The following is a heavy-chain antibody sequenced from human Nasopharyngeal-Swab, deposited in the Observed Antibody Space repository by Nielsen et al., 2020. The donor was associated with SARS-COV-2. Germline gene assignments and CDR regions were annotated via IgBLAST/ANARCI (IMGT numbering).Heavy chain of an antibody. CDR1: GYTFTGYY. D-gene: IGHD2-2*01. CDR3: ATSAPYCSSTSCSYWFDP. J-gene: IGHJ5*02. CDR2: INPNSGGT. Sequence: ASVKVSCKASGYTFTGYYMHWVRQAPGQGLEWMGWINPNSGGTNYAQKFQGRVTMTRDTSISTAYMELSRLRSEDTAVYYCATSAPYCSSTSCSYWFDPWGQGTLVTVSS. V-gene: IGHV1-2*02.